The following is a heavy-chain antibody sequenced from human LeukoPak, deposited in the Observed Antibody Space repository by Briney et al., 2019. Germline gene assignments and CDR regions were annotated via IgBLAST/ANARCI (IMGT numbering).Heavy chain of an antibody. V-gene: IGHV3-48*03. CDR2: ISGGGETT. Sequence: GGSLRLSCAASGFTFRNYEMNWVRQASGKGLEWESYISGGGETTYYADSVRGRFTISRDNAKNSLYLQVNSLRAEDTAVYYCAREPDTSSSDYFDYWGQGTLVTVSS. D-gene: IGHD6-6*01. CDR3: AREPDTSSSDYFDY. J-gene: IGHJ4*02. CDR1: GFTFRNYE.